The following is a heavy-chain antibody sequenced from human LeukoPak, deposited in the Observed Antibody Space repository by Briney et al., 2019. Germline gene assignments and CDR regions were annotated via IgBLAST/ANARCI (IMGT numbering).Heavy chain of an antibody. J-gene: IGHJ6*04. Sequence: GGSLRLSCAASGFTFSSYGMHWLRQAPGKGLEWVAVISNDGSNKYYADSMKVRFTVARDNSTNRLYLKMISLRAEYTAVYYCAGYYDFWSGYWVEKRMDVWGKGTTVTVSS. CDR3: AGYYDFWSGYWVEKRMDV. CDR2: ISNDGSNK. CDR1: GFTFSSYG. D-gene: IGHD3-3*01. V-gene: IGHV3-30*19.